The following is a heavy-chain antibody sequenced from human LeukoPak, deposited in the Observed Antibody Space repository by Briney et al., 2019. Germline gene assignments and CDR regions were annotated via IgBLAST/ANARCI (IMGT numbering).Heavy chain of an antibody. Sequence: SQTLSLTCTVSGGSISSGGYYWSWIRQHPGKGLEWIGYIYYSGSTYYNPSLKSRVTISVDMSKNQFSLKLSSVTAADTAVYYCARGLIKQLVYYYGMDVWGQGTTVTVSS. V-gene: IGHV4-31*03. J-gene: IGHJ6*02. CDR1: GGSISSGGYY. CDR3: ARGLIKQLVYYYGMDV. CDR2: IYYSGST. D-gene: IGHD6-13*01.